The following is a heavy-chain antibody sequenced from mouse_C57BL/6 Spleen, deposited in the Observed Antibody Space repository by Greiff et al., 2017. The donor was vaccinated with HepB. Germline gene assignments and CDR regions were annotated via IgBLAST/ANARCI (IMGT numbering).Heavy chain of an antibody. D-gene: IGHD3-3*01. CDR3: ARDGAGKAWFAY. Sequence: VQLQESGAELARPGASVKLSCKASGYTFTSYGISWVKQRTGQGLEWIGEIYPRSGNTYYNEKFKGKATLTADISSSTAYMELRNLTSEDSAVYFCARDGAGKAWFAYWGQGTLVTVSA. CDR2: IYPRSGNT. J-gene: IGHJ3*01. V-gene: IGHV1-81*01. CDR1: GYTFTSYG.